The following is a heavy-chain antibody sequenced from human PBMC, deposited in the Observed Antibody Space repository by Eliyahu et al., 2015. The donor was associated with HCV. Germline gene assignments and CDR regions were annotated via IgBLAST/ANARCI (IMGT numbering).Heavy chain of an antibody. V-gene: IGHV3-23*01. CDR1: GFXFSRYA. D-gene: IGHD1-26*01. CDR3: AKGVGATLRNFDY. CDR2: ISGSGGST. Sequence: EVQLLESGGGLVQPGGSXRXXCAAXGFXFSRYAMNWVRQAPGKGLXWVSVISGSGGSTYYADSVKGRFTISRDNPKNTLYLQMNSLRADDTAVYYCAKGVGATLRNFDYWGQGTLVTVSS. J-gene: IGHJ4*02.